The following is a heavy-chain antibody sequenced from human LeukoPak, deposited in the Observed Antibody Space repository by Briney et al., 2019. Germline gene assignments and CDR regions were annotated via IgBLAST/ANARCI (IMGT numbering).Heavy chain of an antibody. CDR3: ARLPGIVGADYFDY. J-gene: IGHJ4*02. V-gene: IGHV4-59*08. Sequence: PSETLSLTCTVSGGSISSYYWSWIRQPPGKGLEWIGYTYYSGSTNYNPSLKSRVTISVDTSKNQFSLKLSSVTAADTAVYYCARLPGIVGADYFDYWGQGTLVTVSS. CDR1: GGSISSYY. D-gene: IGHD1-26*01. CDR2: TYYSGST.